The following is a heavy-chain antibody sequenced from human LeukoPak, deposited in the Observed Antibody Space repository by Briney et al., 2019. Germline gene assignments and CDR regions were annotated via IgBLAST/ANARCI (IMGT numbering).Heavy chain of an antibody. V-gene: IGHV1-2*02. J-gene: IGHJ5*02. CDR1: RYTFTGYY. Sequence: VSVKVSCKASRYTFTGYYMHWVRQAPGQGLEWMGWINPNSGGTNYAQKFQGRVTMTRDTSISTAYMELSRLRSDDSAVYYCARDGPRVRGVIIAPGWFDPWGQGTLVTVSS. CDR3: ARDGPRVRGVIIAPGWFDP. CDR2: INPNSGGT. D-gene: IGHD3-10*01.